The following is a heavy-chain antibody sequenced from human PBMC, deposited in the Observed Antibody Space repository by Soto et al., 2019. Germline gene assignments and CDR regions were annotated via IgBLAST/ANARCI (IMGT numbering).Heavy chain of an antibody. CDR3: ARDRGQWLVHGGFDI. Sequence: PSETLSLTCTVSGGSMSSYYWSWIRQPPGKGLEWIGYIYYSGSTNYNPSLKSRVTISVDTSKNQFALKLSSVTAADTALNYCARDRGQWLVHGGFDIWGQGTMVTVSS. V-gene: IGHV4-59*01. CDR2: IYYSGST. CDR1: GGSMSSYY. D-gene: IGHD6-19*01. J-gene: IGHJ3*02.